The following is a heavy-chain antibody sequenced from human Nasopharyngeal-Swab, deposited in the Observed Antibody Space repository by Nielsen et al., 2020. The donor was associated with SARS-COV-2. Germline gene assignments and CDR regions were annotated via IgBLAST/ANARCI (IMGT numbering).Heavy chain of an antibody. CDR2: IKQDGSEK. Sequence: GGSLRLSCAASGFTVSSYWMSWVRQAPGKGLEWVANIKQDGSEKYYVDSVKGRFTISRDNAKNSLYLQMNSLRAEDTAVYYCARDGIAVADYYYYYGMDVWGQGTTVTVSS. J-gene: IGHJ6*02. CDR3: ARDGIAVADYYYYYGMDV. V-gene: IGHV3-7*01. CDR1: GFTVSSYW. D-gene: IGHD6-19*01.